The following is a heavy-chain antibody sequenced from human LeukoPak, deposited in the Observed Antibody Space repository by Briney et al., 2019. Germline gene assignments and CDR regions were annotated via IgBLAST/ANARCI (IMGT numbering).Heavy chain of an antibody. CDR2: IYYTGGT. CDR3: AKFGNSGWVIDS. J-gene: IGHJ4*02. Sequence: SETLSLTCTVPGGSIGSDYWTWIRQPPGKGLEYIGYIYYTGGTNYNPSLRSRVTISVDTSKNQFSLKLSSVTAADTAVYFCAKFGNSGWVIDSWGQGTLVTVSS. CDR1: GGSIGSDY. D-gene: IGHD6-19*01. V-gene: IGHV4-59*08.